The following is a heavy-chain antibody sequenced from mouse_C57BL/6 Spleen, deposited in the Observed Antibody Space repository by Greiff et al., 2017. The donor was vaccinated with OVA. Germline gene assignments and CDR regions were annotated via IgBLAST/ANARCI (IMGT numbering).Heavy chain of an antibody. V-gene: IGHV5-17*01. CDR2: ISSGSSTI. CDR3: ARLGANWDYFDY. Sequence: EVKLMESGGGLVKPGGSLKLSCAASGFTFSDYGMHWVRQAPEKGLEWVAYISSGSSTIYYADTVKGRFTISRDNAKNTLFLQMTSLRSEDTAMYYCARLGANWDYFDYWGQGTTLTVSS. CDR1: GFTFSDYG. D-gene: IGHD4-1*01. J-gene: IGHJ2*01.